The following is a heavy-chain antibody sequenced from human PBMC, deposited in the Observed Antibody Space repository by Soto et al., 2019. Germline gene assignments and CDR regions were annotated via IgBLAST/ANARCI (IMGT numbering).Heavy chain of an antibody. J-gene: IGHJ6*02. CDR2: IYYSGIT. D-gene: IGHD2-21*02. CDR1: GGSITNYY. CDR3: ARDLGGNSYYYNGMDV. Sequence: SETLSLTCTVSGGSITNYYWTWIRQPPGKGLEWIGYIYYSGITNYNPSLKSRVTISVDTSKNQFSLKLSSVTAADTAVYYCARDLGGNSYYYNGMDVWGQGTTVTAP. V-gene: IGHV4-59*01.